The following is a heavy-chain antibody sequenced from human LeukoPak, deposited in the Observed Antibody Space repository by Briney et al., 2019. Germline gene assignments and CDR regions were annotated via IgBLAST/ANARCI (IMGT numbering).Heavy chain of an antibody. D-gene: IGHD6-19*01. Sequence: SESLSLTRTVSVASISSGSYYWSWTRQPAGKGLEWIGRIYTRGSTFYNPPLKSRVTISVDTSKNQISLKLSSVTAADTAVYYCARDLGYSSGWYYFDYWGQGTLVTVSS. CDR1: VASISSGSYY. V-gene: IGHV4-61*02. CDR2: IYTRGST. J-gene: IGHJ4*02. CDR3: ARDLGYSSGWYYFDY.